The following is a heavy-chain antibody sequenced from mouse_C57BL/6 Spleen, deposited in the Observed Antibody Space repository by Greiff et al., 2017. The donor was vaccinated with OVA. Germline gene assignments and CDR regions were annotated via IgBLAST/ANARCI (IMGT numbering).Heavy chain of an antibody. CDR1: GFNIKDYY. J-gene: IGHJ4*01. CDR2: IDPEDGET. CDR3: ASYYSNLYAMDY. D-gene: IGHD2-5*01. Sequence: EVKLVESGAELVKPGASVKLSCTASGFNIKDYYMHWVKQRTEQGLEWIGRIDPEDGETKYAPKFQGKATITADTSSNTAYLQLSSLTSEDTAVYYCASYYSNLYAMDYWGQGTSVTVSS. V-gene: IGHV14-2*01.